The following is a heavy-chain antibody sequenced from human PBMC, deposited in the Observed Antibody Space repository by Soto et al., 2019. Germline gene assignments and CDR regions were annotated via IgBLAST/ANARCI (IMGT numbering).Heavy chain of an antibody. D-gene: IGHD5-18*01. Sequence: EVQLAESGGGVVRPGGSLRLSCAASGFTFDDNGMSWVRQAPGKGLEWVSGINWNGGSTGYADSVKGRFTISRDNAKNSLYLQMNSLRAEDTALYYCARGRGYSYGWYFDYWGQGTLFTVSS. CDR1: GFTFDDNG. CDR3: ARGRGYSYGWYFDY. CDR2: INWNGGST. V-gene: IGHV3-20*04. J-gene: IGHJ4*02.